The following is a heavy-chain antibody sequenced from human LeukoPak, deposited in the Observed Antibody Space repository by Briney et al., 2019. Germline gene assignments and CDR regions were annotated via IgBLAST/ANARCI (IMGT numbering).Heavy chain of an antibody. CDR1: GFTFSSYW. J-gene: IGHJ4*02. Sequence: GGSLRLSCAASGFTFSSYWMSWVRQAPGKGLEWVANIKQDGSEKYYVDSVKGRFTISRDNAKNSLYLQMNSLRAEDTAVYYCARWGPYYDFWSIDWGQGTLVTVSS. CDR2: IKQDGSEK. V-gene: IGHV3-7*01. CDR3: ARWGPYYDFWSID. D-gene: IGHD3-3*01.